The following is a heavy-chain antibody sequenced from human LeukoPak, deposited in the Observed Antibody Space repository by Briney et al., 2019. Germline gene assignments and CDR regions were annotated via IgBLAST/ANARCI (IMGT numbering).Heavy chain of an antibody. V-gene: IGHV5-51*01. CDR1: GYSFTSYW. CDR2: IYPGDSDT. CDR3: ARLVEDGSGSYYAPYYFDY. D-gene: IGHD3-10*01. J-gene: IGHJ4*02. Sequence: GESLKISCKGSGYSFTSYWIGWVRQVPGKGLEWMGIIYPGDSDTRYSPSFQGQVTISADKSISTAYLQWSSLKASDTAMYYCARLVEDGSGSYYAPYYFDYWGQGTLVTVSS.